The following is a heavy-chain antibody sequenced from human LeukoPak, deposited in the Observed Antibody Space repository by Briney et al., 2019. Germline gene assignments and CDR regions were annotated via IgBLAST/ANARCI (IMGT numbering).Heavy chain of an antibody. Sequence: GESLKFSCKGSGYNFTNYWIGWARQMPGKGLEWMGIIYPGDSDSRYSPSFQGQVTISVDKSISTAYLQWSSLKASDTAMYYCARHPYTYYYYYGMDVWGQGTTVTVSS. J-gene: IGHJ6*02. CDR2: IYPGDSDS. V-gene: IGHV5-51*01. D-gene: IGHD2-2*02. CDR3: ARHPYTYYYYYGMDV. CDR1: GYNFTNYW.